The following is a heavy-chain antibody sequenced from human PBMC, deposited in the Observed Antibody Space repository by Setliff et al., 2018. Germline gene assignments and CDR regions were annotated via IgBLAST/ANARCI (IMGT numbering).Heavy chain of an antibody. D-gene: IGHD3-10*01. J-gene: IGHJ6*02. Sequence: SETLSLTCNVSGVSISSYYWSWIRQPPGKGLECIGYIQKSGSANYNPSLMSRVTISVDTSRNQFSLKLRPVTAADTDVYYCARLSWDGLRYYGLDVWGQGATVTVSS. CDR3: ARLSWDGLRYYGLDV. CDR1: GVSISSYY. CDR2: IQKSGSA. V-gene: IGHV4-59*01.